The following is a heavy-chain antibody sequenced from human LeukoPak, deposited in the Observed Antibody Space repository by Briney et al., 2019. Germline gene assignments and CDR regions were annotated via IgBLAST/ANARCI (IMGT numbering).Heavy chain of an antibody. V-gene: IGHV3-23*01. Sequence: GGSLRLSCAASGFTFSSFAMSWVRQAPGRGLEWVSSISGSGASTYYADSVKGRFTISRDNSKNTLYLQMNSLRAEDTAVYYCAKDSGDSPEYFQHWGQGTLVTVSS. CDR2: ISGSGAST. CDR1: GFTFSSFA. J-gene: IGHJ1*01. D-gene: IGHD4-17*01. CDR3: AKDSGDSPEYFQH.